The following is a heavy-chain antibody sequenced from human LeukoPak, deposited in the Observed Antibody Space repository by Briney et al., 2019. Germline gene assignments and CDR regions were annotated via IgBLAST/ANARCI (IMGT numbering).Heavy chain of an antibody. CDR1: GFTFSSYA. D-gene: IGHD4-23*01. V-gene: IGHV3-23*01. CDR3: AKVLIRTGNPHFDY. J-gene: IGHJ4*02. Sequence: PGGSLRLSCAASGFTFSSYAMSWVRQAPGKGLEWVSAISGSGGSTYYADSVKGRFTISRDNSKDTLYLQMNSLRAEDTAVYYCAKVLIRTGNPHFDYWGQGTLVTVSS. CDR2: ISGSGGST.